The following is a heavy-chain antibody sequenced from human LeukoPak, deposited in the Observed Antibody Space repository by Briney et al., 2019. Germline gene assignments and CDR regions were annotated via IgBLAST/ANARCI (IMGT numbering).Heavy chain of an antibody. CDR3: ARVRSTMIVVVITAAGHLGAFDI. V-gene: IGHV4-59*01. D-gene: IGHD3-22*01. CDR2: IYYSGST. Sequence: PSETLSLTCTVSGGSISSYYWSWIRQPPGKGLEWIGYIYYSGSTNYNPSLKSRVTISVDTSKNQFSLKLSSVTAADTAVYYCARVRSTMIVVVITAAGHLGAFDIWGQGTMVTVSS. J-gene: IGHJ3*02. CDR1: GGSISSYY.